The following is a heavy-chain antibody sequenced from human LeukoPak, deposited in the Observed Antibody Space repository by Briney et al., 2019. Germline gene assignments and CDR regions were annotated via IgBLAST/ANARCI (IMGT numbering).Heavy chain of an antibody. Sequence: SETLSLTCAVSGGSISSGGYSWSWIRQPPGKGLEWIGYIYHSGSTYYNPSLKSRVTMSVDTSKNQFSLKLSSVTAADTAVYYCASGPPFDYWGQGTLVTVSS. CDR3: ASGPPFDY. J-gene: IGHJ4*02. CDR2: IYHSGST. V-gene: IGHV4-30-2*01. CDR1: GGSISSGGYS.